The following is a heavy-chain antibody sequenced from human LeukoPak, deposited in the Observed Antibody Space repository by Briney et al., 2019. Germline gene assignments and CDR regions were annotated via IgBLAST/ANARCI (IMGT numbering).Heavy chain of an antibody. V-gene: IGHV3-15*01. CDR2: IKSKTDGGTT. CDR3: TTGTGGLRYFDWLLYPLDY. CDR1: GFTFRSYA. Sequence: AGSLSLSCAASGFTFRSYAMSWVRQAPGKGLEWVGRIKSKTDGGTTDYAAPVKGRFTISRDDSKNTLYLQMNSLKTEDTAVYYCTTGTGGLRYFDWLLYPLDYCGHRDLVSASS. D-gene: IGHD3-9*01. J-gene: IGHJ4*01.